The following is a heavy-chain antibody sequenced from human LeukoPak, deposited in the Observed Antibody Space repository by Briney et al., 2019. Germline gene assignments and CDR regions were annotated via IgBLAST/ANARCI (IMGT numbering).Heavy chain of an antibody. CDR3: ARNNPSSCAWGWFDP. J-gene: IGHJ5*02. CDR2: ISSSGSTI. V-gene: IGHV3-11*01. Sequence: GGSLRLSCAASGFTFSDYYMSWIRQAPGRGLEWVSYISSSGSTIYYADSVKGRFTISRDNAMNSLYLQMNILGAEDTAVYYCARNNPSSCAWGWFDPWGQGTLVTVSS. CDR1: GFTFSDYY. D-gene: IGHD6-13*01.